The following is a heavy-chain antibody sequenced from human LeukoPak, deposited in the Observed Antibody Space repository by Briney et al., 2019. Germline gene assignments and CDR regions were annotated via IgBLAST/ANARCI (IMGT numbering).Heavy chain of an antibody. V-gene: IGHV3-7*01. CDR2: IKHDGSEK. D-gene: IGHD3-3*01. CDR1: GFIFTNYF. CDR3: ATDRGWRTSGYYLYYFEY. Sequence: GGSLRLSCAASGFIFTNYFMSWVRQAPGKGLEWVASIKHDGSEKYYVDSVRGRFTISRDDTKNSLYLQMSSLRAEDTAVYYCATDRGWRTSGYYLYYFEYWGQGTLVTFSS. J-gene: IGHJ4*02.